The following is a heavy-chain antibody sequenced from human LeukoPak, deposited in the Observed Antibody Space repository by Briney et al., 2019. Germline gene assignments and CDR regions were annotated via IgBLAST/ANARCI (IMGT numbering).Heavy chain of an antibody. Sequence: PGRSLRLSCPASGFTFSSYAMSWVRQAPEKGLEWVSAISGSGGSTYYADSVKGRFTISRDNSKNTLYLQMNSLRAEDTAVYYCAKEGSSWPNYYYYYYMDVWGKGTTVSISS. CDR3: AKEGSSWPNYYYYYYMDV. J-gene: IGHJ6*03. CDR2: ISGSGGST. V-gene: IGHV3-23*01. CDR1: GFTFSSYA. D-gene: IGHD6-13*01.